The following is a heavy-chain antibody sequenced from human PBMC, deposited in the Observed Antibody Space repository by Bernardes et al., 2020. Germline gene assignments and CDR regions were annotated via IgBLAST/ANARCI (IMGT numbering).Heavy chain of an antibody. D-gene: IGHD2-15*01. CDR1: GFTFSSYD. CDR2: IGTAGDT. Sequence: GGSLRLSCAASGFTFSSYDMHWVRQATGKGLEWVSAIGTAGDTYYPGSVKGRFTISRENAKNSLYLQMNSLRAGDTAVYYCARGSYCSGGSCLTDAFDIWGQGTMVTVSS. V-gene: IGHV3-13*01. J-gene: IGHJ3*02. CDR3: ARGSYCSGGSCLTDAFDI.